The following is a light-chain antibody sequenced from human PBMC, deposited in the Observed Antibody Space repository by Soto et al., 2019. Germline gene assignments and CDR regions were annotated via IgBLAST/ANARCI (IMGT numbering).Light chain of an antibody. CDR1: SSDVGGYNY. CDR2: EVS. V-gene: IGLV2-14*01. Sequence: QSVLTQPASVSGSPGQSITISCTGTSSDVGGYNYVSWYQQHPGKAPELMIYEVSNRPSGVSNRFSGSKSGNTASLTISGLQAEDEADYYCSSYTSSSTLDFGTRTKVTVL. J-gene: IGLJ1*01. CDR3: SSYTSSSTLD.